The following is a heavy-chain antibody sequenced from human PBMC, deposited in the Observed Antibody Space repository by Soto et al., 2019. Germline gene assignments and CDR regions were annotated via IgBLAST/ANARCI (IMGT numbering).Heavy chain of an antibody. CDR1: GYTLTSDG. V-gene: IGHV1-18*01. CDR3: ATGYCSSTSCYAGDAFDI. J-gene: IGHJ3*02. Sequence: ASVKGSCKASGYTLTSDGISWVRQATGQGLEWMGWISAYNGNTNYAQKLQGRVTMTTDTSTSTAYMELRSLRSDDTAVYYCATGYCSSTSCYAGDAFDIWGQGTMVTVS. D-gene: IGHD2-2*01. CDR2: ISAYNGNT.